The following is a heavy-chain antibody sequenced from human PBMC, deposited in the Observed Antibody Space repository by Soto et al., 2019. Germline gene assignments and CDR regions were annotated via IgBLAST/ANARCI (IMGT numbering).Heavy chain of an antibody. CDR1: GDSISNSF. V-gene: IGHV4-59*01. CDR3: ARRYGGNFDY. CDR2: IYYSGST. Sequence: TSETLSLTCTVSGDSISNSFWAWIRQPPGKGLEWIGYIYYSGSTNYNPSLKSRVTISVDTSKNQFSLTLSSVTAADTAVYYCARRYGGNFDYWGQGTLVTVSS. J-gene: IGHJ4*02. D-gene: IGHD1-26*01.